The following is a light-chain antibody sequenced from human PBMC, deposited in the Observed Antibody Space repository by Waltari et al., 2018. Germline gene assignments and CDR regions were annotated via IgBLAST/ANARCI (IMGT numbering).Light chain of an antibody. CDR2: WAS. CDR3: QQYDSPPYA. Sequence: DIVMTQSPDSLAVSLGERATINCKSSQSVSSNSHSKNYLAWYQQKPGQPPKLLIYWASTRESGVPDRFSGSGSGTDFTLTISSLQAEDVAVYYCQQYDSPPYAFGQGTKLGIK. CDR1: QSVSSNSHSKNY. V-gene: IGKV4-1*01. J-gene: IGKJ2*01.